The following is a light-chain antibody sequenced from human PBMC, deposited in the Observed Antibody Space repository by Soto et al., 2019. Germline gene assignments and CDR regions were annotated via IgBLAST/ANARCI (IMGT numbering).Light chain of an antibody. CDR2: EVS. J-gene: IGLJ1*01. V-gene: IGLV2-8*01. Sequence: QCALDHPPSASCSPLQSVTISCTVTSSDFGKYDYVPWFQHHPGKAPKLIIYEVSKRPSGVPDRFSGSKSANTASLTISGLQAQDEADYYCSSYSSNNILSYVFGTGTKVTVL. CDR1: SSDFGKYDY. CDR3: SSYSSNNILSYV.